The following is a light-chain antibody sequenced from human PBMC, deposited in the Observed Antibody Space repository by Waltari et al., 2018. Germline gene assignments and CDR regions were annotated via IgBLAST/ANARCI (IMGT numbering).Light chain of an antibody. Sequence: EIVLTQSPATLSLPPGERATLSCRASQSVSSYLAWSQQKPDQAPRLLIYDASNRATGIPARFSGSGSGTDFTLTISSLEPEDFAVYYCQQRSNWPRTFGQGTKVEIK. CDR1: QSVSSY. J-gene: IGKJ1*01. CDR3: QQRSNWPRT. V-gene: IGKV3-11*01. CDR2: DAS.